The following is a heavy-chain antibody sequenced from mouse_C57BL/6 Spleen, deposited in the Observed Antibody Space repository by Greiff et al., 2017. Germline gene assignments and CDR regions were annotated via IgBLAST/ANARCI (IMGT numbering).Heavy chain of an antibody. CDR3: ARGGYYGSSYDYFDY. D-gene: IGHD1-1*01. CDR1: GYTFTDYY. Sequence: VQLKQSGPVLVKPGASVKMSCKASGYTFTDYYMNWVKQSHGKSLEWIGVINPYNGGTSYNQKFKGKATLTVDKSSSTAYMELNSLTSEDSAVYYCARGGYYGSSYDYFDYWGQGTTRTVSS. J-gene: IGHJ2*01. CDR2: INPYNGGT. V-gene: IGHV1-19*01.